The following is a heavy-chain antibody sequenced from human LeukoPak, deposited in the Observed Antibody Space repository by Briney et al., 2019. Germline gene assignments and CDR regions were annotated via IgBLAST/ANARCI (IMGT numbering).Heavy chain of an antibody. Sequence: GGSLRLSCTASGFTFSSHAMTWVRQAAGKGLQWVSSITGSGSGAYYAESVKGRVTISRDNSKNTLFLQMHSLRAEDTAMYYCAKVRPAHAHPQDDFDYWGQGTLVTVSS. J-gene: IGHJ4*02. CDR1: GFTFSSHA. CDR3: AKVRPAHAHPQDDFDY. D-gene: IGHD3-3*01. V-gene: IGHV3-23*01. CDR2: ITGSGSGA.